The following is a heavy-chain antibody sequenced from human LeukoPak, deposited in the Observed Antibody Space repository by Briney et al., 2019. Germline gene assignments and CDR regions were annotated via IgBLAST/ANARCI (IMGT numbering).Heavy chain of an antibody. CDR2: INTNTGNP. D-gene: IGHD5-18*01. CDR1: GYTFSGYT. CDR3: GRDPRLRIRGSTYGYIDY. Sequence: ASVKVSCKTSGYTFSGYTINRVRQAPGQGLGWMGWINTNTGNPTYAHGFTGRYVFSLETSVSTAYLEISGLTADDADVYLCGRDPRLRIRGSTYGYIDYWGQGTLVTVSS. J-gene: IGHJ4*02. V-gene: IGHV7-4-1*02.